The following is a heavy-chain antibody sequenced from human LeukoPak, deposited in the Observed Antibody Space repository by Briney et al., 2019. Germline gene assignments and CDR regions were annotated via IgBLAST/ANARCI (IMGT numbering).Heavy chain of an antibody. J-gene: IGHJ4*02. CDR1: GGTFSSYA. CDR2: INPSSGST. V-gene: IGHV1-46*01. CDR3: ARGGCDGGSCLDYY. Sequence: ASVKVSCKASGGTFSSYAISWVRQAPGQGLEWMAIINPSSGSTSYARKFQGRVTVTRDTSTSTVYMDLSSLRSEDTAVYYCARGGCDGGSCLDYYWGQGTLVTVSS. D-gene: IGHD2-15*01.